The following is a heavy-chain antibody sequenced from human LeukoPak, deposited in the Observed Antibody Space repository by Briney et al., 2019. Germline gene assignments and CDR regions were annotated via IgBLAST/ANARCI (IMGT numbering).Heavy chain of an antibody. CDR2: ISGSGGST. Sequence: GGSLRLSCAASGFTFSSYAMSWVHQAPGKGLEWVSAISGSGGSTYYAGSVKGRFTISRDNSKNTLYLQMNSLRAEDTAVYYCAKDLRVRYYCDSSGYYRFDYWGQGTLVTVSS. CDR3: AKDLRVRYYCDSSGYYRFDY. CDR1: GFTFSSYA. V-gene: IGHV3-23*01. D-gene: IGHD3-22*01. J-gene: IGHJ4*02.